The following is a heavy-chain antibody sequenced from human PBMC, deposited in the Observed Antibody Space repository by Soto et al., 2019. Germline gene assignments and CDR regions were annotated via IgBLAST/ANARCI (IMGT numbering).Heavy chain of an antibody. CDR1: GFTFDDYA. D-gene: IGHD3-16*01. CDR3: ATDYVF. CDR2: ISWNSGSI. Sequence: GGSLRLSCAASGFTFDDYAMHWVRQAPGKGLEWVSGISWNSGSIGYADSVKGRFTISRDNAKNSLYLQMNSLRAEDTDLYYCATDYVFWGQGTMVTVSS. V-gene: IGHV3-9*01. J-gene: IGHJ3*01.